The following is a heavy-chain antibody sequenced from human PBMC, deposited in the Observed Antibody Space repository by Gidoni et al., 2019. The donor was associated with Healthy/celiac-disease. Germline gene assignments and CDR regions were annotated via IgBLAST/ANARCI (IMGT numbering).Heavy chain of an antibody. J-gene: IGHJ6*03. D-gene: IGHD6-19*01. V-gene: IGHV1-69*06. CDR2: IIPILGTA. CDR3: ARCFPSSGWYGFYYYYMDV. Sequence: QVQLVQSGAGVKKPGSSVKVSCKASGGPFSRYAIRWVRQAPGQGLEWMGGIIPILGTANYAQKFQGRVTITADKSTSTAYMELSSLRSEDTAVYYCARCFPSSGWYGFYYYYMDVWGKGTTVTVSS. CDR1: GGPFSRYA.